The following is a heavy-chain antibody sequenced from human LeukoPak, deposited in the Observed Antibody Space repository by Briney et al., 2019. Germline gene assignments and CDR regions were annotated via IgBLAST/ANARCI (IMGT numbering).Heavy chain of an antibody. CDR1: GGTFSSYA. Sequence: SVKVSCKASGGTFSSYAISWVRQAPGQGLEWMGRIIPIFGIANYAQKFQGRVTITADKSTSTAYMELSSLGSEDTAVYYCARSKDYDILTVGFDYWGQGTLVTVSS. CDR2: IIPIFGIA. J-gene: IGHJ4*02. CDR3: ARSKDYDILTVGFDY. V-gene: IGHV1-69*04. D-gene: IGHD3-9*01.